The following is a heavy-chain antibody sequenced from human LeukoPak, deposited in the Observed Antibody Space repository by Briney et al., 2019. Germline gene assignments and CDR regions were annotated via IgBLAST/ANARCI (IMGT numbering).Heavy chain of an antibody. J-gene: IGHJ6*02. CDR3: TTDIPPGFGFWLGMDV. D-gene: IGHD3-10*01. V-gene: IGHV3-15*01. Sequence: PGGSLRLSCAASGFIFSDQNMNWVRQAPGKGLEWVGRIKSKTDGGTTDYAAPVKGRFTISRDDSKNTLYLQMNSLKTEDTAVYYCTTDIPPGFGFWLGMDVWGQGTTVTVSS. CDR2: IKSKTDGGTT. CDR1: GFIFSDQN.